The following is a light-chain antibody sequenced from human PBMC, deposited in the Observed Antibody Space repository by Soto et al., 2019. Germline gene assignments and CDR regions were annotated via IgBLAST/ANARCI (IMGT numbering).Light chain of an antibody. CDR1: SSDVGGFSY. J-gene: IGLJ1*01. V-gene: IGLV2-14*03. CDR3: SAYTTSSTPYV. CDR2: DVN. Sequence: QSALTQPASVSGSPGQSSTISCTGTSSDVGGFSYVSWYQQHPGKAPKLMIYDVNDRPSGVSNRFSGSKSDNTASLTISGLQAEDEADYYCSAYTTSSTPYVFGTGTKLTVL.